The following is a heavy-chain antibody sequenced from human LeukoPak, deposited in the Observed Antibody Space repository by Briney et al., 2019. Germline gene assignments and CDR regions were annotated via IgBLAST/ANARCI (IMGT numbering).Heavy chain of an antibody. CDR2: ISAYNGNT. Sequence: EASVKVSCKASGYTFTSYGISWVRQAPGQGLEWMGWISAYNGNTNYAQKLQGRVTMTTDTSTNTAYMERRGLRSDDTGGYYCARGGYYYPWDYWGQGTLVTVSS. D-gene: IGHD3-22*01. CDR1: GYTFTSYG. V-gene: IGHV1-18*01. CDR3: ARGGYYYPWDY. J-gene: IGHJ4*02.